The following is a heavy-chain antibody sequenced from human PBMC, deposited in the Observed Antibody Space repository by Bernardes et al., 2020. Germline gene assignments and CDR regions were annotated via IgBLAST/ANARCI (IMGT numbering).Heavy chain of an antibody. J-gene: IGHJ6*02. CDR2: IYYSGST. V-gene: IGHV4-59*01. CDR3: ARDRKISSSSGKDYYYGMDV. Sequence: SETLPLTCTVSGGSISSYYWSWIRQPPGKGLEWIGYIYYSGSTNYNPSLKSRVTISVDTSKNQFSLKLSSVTAADTAVYYCARDRKISSSSGKDYYYGMDVWGQGPTVTVSS. D-gene: IGHD6-6*01. CDR1: GGSISSYY.